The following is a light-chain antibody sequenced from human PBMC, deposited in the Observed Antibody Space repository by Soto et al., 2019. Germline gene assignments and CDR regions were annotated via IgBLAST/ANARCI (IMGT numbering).Light chain of an antibody. CDR2: GAS. V-gene: IGKV3-15*01. Sequence: EIVMTQSPATLSVSPGERATLSCRASQSVSSDLAWYQQKPGQAPRVLIYGASTRATGIPARFSGSGSGTEFTLTISNLQSDDFANYYCQQYDTYFRYTFGQGTKLDIK. CDR3: QQYDTYFRYT. CDR1: QSVSSD. J-gene: IGKJ2*01.